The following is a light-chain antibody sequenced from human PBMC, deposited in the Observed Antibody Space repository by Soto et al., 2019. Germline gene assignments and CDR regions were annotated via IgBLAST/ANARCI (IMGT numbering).Light chain of an antibody. CDR3: QQYNNWPFT. J-gene: IGKJ3*01. Sequence: EIVLTQSPGTLSLSPGERATLSCRASQSVSSSYLAWYQQKPGQAPSLLIYDASNRATGIPARFSGSGSGTDFTLTISSLEPEDFAVYYCQQYNNWPFTFGPGTKVDIK. CDR1: QSVSSSY. CDR2: DAS. V-gene: IGKV3D-20*02.